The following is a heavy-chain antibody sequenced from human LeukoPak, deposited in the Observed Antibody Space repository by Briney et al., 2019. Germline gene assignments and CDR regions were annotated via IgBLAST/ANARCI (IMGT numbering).Heavy chain of an antibody. Sequence: SETLSLTCAVYGGSFSGYYWSWIRQPPGKGLEWIGEINHSGSTNYNPSLKSRVTISVDTSKNQFSLKLSSVTAADTAVYYCARAKGWFGEEHFDYWGQGTLVTVSS. D-gene: IGHD3-10*01. V-gene: IGHV4-34*01. J-gene: IGHJ4*02. CDR1: GGSFSGYY. CDR3: ARAKGWFGEEHFDY. CDR2: INHSGST.